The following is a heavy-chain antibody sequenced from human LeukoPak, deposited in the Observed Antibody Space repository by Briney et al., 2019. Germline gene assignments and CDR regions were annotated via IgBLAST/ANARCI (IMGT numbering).Heavy chain of an antibody. CDR1: GGSISSYY. CDR2: IYYSGST. Sequence: SETLSLTCTVSGGSISSYYWSWIRQPPGKGLEWIGYIYYSGSTNYNPSLKSRVTISVDTSKNQFSLKLSSVTAADTAVYYCARDLNVVVPAATYGAFDIWGQGTMVTVSS. D-gene: IGHD2-2*01. CDR3: ARDLNVVVPAATYGAFDI. V-gene: IGHV4-59*01. J-gene: IGHJ3*02.